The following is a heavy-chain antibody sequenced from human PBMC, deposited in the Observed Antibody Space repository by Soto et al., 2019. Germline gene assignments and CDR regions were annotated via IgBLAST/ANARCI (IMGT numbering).Heavy chain of an antibody. D-gene: IGHD1-26*01. V-gene: IGHV3-30*18. J-gene: IGHJ4*02. Sequence: PGGSLRLSCAASGFSFSNYAMHWVRQAPGKGLEWVAFISNDGSNKYYADSVKGRFTISRDNSKNTLYLQMNSLRAEDTAVYYCAKGFGNYSAFDYWGQGTLVTVSS. CDR2: ISNDGSNK. CDR1: GFSFSNYA. CDR3: AKGFGNYSAFDY.